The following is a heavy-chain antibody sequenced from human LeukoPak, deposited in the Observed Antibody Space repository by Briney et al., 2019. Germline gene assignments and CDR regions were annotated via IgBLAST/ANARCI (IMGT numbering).Heavy chain of an antibody. J-gene: IGHJ3*02. Sequence: SETLSLTCTVSGGSISSYYWSWIRQPPGKGLEWIGYIYYSGSTNYNPSLKSRVTISVDTSKNQFSLKLSSVTAADTAVYYCARGIAARLYAFDTWGQGTMVTVSS. CDR3: ARGIAARLYAFDT. CDR1: GGSISSYY. V-gene: IGHV4-59*01. D-gene: IGHD6-6*01. CDR2: IYYSGST.